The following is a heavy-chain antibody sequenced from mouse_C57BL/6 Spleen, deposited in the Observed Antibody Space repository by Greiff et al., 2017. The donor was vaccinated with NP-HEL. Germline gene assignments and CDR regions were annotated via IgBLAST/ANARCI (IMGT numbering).Heavy chain of an antibody. V-gene: IGHV1-82*01. CDR2: IYPGDGDT. Sequence: VQRVESGPELVKPGASVKISCKASGYAFSSSWMNWVKQRPGKGLEWIGRIYPGDGDTNYNGKFKGKATLTADKSSSTAYMQLSSLTSEDSAVYFCARSATTVVATRYFDVWGTGTTVTVSS. D-gene: IGHD1-1*01. CDR3: ARSATTVVATRYFDV. CDR1: GYAFSSSW. J-gene: IGHJ1*03.